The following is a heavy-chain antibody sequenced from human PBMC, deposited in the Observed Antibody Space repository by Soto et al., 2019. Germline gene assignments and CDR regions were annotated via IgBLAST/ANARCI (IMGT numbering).Heavy chain of an antibody. Sequence: PGGSLRLSCAASGFTFSSYAMHWVRQAPGKGLEWVAVISYDGSNKYYADSVKGRFTISRDNSKNTLYLQMNSLRAEDTAVYYCARASITIFRPKEEAAFDIWGQGTMVTVSS. V-gene: IGHV3-30-3*01. J-gene: IGHJ3*02. D-gene: IGHD3-3*01. CDR2: ISYDGSNK. CDR1: GFTFSSYA. CDR3: ARASITIFRPKEEAAFDI.